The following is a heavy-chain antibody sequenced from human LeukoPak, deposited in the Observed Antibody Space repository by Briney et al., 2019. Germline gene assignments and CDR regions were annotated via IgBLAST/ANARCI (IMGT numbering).Heavy chain of an antibody. J-gene: IGHJ4*02. V-gene: IGHV3-48*01. CDR2: ISGSSSTI. CDR1: GFTFRNYS. Sequence: GGSLRLSCAASGFTFRNYSMNWVRQAPGKGLEWVSYISGSSSTIYYADSVKGRFTISRDNAKNSLYLQMNSLRADDTAVYFCARGFWSGSGYWGQGTLVTVSS. D-gene: IGHD3-3*01. CDR3: ARGFWSGSGY.